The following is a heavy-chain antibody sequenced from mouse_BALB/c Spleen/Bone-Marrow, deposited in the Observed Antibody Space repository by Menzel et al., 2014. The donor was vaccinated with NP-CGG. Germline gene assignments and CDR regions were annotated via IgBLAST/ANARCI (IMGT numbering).Heavy chain of an antibody. CDR3: ARRGYGGAY. CDR2: ILPGSGST. Sequence: QVQLQQSGAELMKPGASVKISCKATGYTFSSYWIEWVKQRPGHGLEWIGEILPGSGSTNYNEKFKGKATFTADTSSNTAYMQRSSLTSEDSAVYYCARRGYGGAYWGQGTLVTVSA. CDR1: GYTFSSYW. V-gene: IGHV1-9*01. J-gene: IGHJ3*01. D-gene: IGHD1-2*01.